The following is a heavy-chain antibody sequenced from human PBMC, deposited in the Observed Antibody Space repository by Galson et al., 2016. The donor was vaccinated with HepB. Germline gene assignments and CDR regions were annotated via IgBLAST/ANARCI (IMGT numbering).Heavy chain of an antibody. D-gene: IGHD1-26*01. J-gene: IGHJ4*02. CDR1: ECTFSNCP. Sequence: SLRLSCAASECTFSNCPLHWVRQAPGKGLAWVAVLSHDGVTKFYADSVRARFTISRDKSKTTVYLQMAGLSAEDTAVYYCAREWELGGYFDYWGQGTLVTVSS. V-gene: IGHV3-30-3*01. CDR3: AREWELGGYFDY. CDR2: LSHDGVTK.